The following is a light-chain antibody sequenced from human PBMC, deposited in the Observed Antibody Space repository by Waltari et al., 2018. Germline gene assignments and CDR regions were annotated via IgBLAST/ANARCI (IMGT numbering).Light chain of an antibody. V-gene: IGKV3-20*01. J-gene: IGKJ1*01. CDR1: PTIRANY. Sequence: EIVLTQSPGTLSLSPGEGATLSCRASPTIRANYLAWFQQKPGQAPRLLIYDVSTRATGIPDRFSGSGSGTDFSLTISRLEAEDFAVYYCQQYGISPRTFGQGTKVEIK. CDR3: QQYGISPRT. CDR2: DVS.